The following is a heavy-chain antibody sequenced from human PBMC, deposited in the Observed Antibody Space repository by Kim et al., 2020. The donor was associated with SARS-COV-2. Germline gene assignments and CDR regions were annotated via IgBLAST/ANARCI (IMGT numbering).Heavy chain of an antibody. Sequence: GGSLRLSCAASGFTFSSYSMNWVRQAPGKGLEWVSYISSSSSSTIYYADSVKGRFTISRDNAKNSLYLQMNSLRAEDTAVYYCAREGYPPSEKTYYYYGMDVWGQGTTVTVSS. CDR1: GFTFSSYS. J-gene: IGHJ6*02. D-gene: IGHD6-13*01. V-gene: IGHV3-48*04. CDR3: AREGYPPSEKTYYYYGMDV. CDR2: ISSSSSSTI.